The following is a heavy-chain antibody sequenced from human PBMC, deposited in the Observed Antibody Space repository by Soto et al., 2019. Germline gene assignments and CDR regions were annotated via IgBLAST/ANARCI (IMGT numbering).Heavy chain of an antibody. V-gene: IGHV3-23*01. CDR1: RFTVKIYA. CDR3: AKDAVRGDGVWRVDL. J-gene: IGHJ4*02. CDR2: LYGNGGGI. D-gene: IGHD2-21*02. Sequence: GSLELCCAACRFTVKIYAVAGGRQTLGKGLEWVAGLYGNGGGIFYADSEKGRFTISRENSENSVYLKMNSLRVEDTDVYYCAKDAVRGDGVWRVDLCGQGTVVTVSS.